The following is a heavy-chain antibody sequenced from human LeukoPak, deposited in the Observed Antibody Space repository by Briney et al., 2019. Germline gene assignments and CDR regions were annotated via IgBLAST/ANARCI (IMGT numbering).Heavy chain of an antibody. Sequence: SETLSLTCTVSGGSISGYYWSWIRQPPGKGLEWIGYIYYSGSTNYNPSLKSRVTISVDTSKNQFSLKLSSVTAADTAVYYCARDSAFTLFDYWGQGTLVTVSS. CDR1: GGSISGYY. V-gene: IGHV4-59*01. J-gene: IGHJ4*02. CDR3: ARDSAFTLFDY. CDR2: IYYSGST.